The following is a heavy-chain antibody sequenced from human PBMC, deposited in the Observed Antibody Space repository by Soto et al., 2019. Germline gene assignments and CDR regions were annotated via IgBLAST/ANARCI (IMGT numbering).Heavy chain of an antibody. CDR3: ARTAMTTVTYFFDY. CDR1: GDSISSTNW. Sequence: QVQLQESGPGLVKPSGTLSLTCAVSGDSISSTNWWSWVRQPPGKGLEWIGEIYHSGSTNYNPSLKSRVNISVDKSKNQFSLTLSSVTAADTAVYYCARTAMTTVTYFFDYWGQGNLVTVSS. D-gene: IGHD4-17*01. V-gene: IGHV4-4*02. CDR2: IYHSGST. J-gene: IGHJ4*02.